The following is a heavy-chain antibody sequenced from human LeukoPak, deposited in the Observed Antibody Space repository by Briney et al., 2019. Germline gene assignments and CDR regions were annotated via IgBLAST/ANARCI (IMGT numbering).Heavy chain of an antibody. Sequence: GGSLRLSCAASGFTFSSYAMSWVRQAPGKGLEWVSAISGSGGSTYYADSVKGRFTISRDNSKNTLYLQMNSLRAEDTAVYYCAKGGYSGSNPSLFDYWGQGTLVTVSS. J-gene: IGHJ4*02. D-gene: IGHD5-12*01. CDR1: GFTFSSYA. CDR2: ISGSGGST. V-gene: IGHV3-23*01. CDR3: AKGGYSGSNPSLFDY.